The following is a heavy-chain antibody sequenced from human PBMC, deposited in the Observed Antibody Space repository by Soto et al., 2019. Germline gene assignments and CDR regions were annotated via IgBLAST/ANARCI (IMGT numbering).Heavy chain of an antibody. CDR2: IYYSGST. Sequence: SETHSLTSTFSGVSIISSSYYWGWIRKPPGKGLEWIGSIYYSGSTYYNPSLKSRVTISVDTSKNQFSLKLSSVTAADTAVYYCARGGSSWYLYYMDVWGKGTTVTVSS. D-gene: IGHD6-13*01. CDR1: GVSIISSSYY. J-gene: IGHJ6*03. CDR3: ARGGSSWYLYYMDV. V-gene: IGHV4-39*01.